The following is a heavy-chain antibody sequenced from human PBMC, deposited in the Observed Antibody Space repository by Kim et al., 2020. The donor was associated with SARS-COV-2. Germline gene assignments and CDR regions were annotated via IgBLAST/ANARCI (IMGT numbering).Heavy chain of an antibody. V-gene: IGHV2-5*01. Sequence: DEKHYSPSLKSRLTITKDTSESQVVLTLTNMDPVDTATYYCAHFFLGAQDFWGQGTLVTVSS. CDR3: AHFFLGAQDF. J-gene: IGHJ4*02. D-gene: IGHD1-26*01. CDR2: DEK.